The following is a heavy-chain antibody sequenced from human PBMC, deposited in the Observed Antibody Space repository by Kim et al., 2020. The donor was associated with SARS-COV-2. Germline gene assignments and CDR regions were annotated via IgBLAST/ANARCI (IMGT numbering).Heavy chain of an antibody. D-gene: IGHD6-6*01. J-gene: IGHJ3*02. Sequence: PSLKSRVTISVDTSKNQFSLKLSSVTAADTAVYYCARPTYSSSPYDAFDIWGQGTMVTVSS. V-gene: IGHV4-39*01. CDR3: ARPTYSSSPYDAFDI.